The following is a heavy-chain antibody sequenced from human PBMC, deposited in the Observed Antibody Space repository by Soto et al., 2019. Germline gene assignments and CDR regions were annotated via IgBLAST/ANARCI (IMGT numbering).Heavy chain of an antibody. V-gene: IGHV1-69*13. CDR3: VGALYGYSSGWYWFDP. Sequence: ASVKVSCKASGGTFSSYAISWVRQAPGQGLEWMGGIIPIFGTANYAQKFQGRVTITADESTSTAYMELSSLRSEDTAVYYCVGALYGYSSGWYWFDPWGQGTLVTVSS. CDR1: GGTFSSYA. CDR2: IIPIFGTA. D-gene: IGHD6-19*01. J-gene: IGHJ5*02.